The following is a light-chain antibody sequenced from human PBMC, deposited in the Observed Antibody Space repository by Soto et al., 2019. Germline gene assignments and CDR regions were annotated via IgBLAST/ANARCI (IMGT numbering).Light chain of an antibody. CDR2: GAS. CDR1: QSVSTN. CDR3: QQYINWPPLT. J-gene: IGKJ4*01. V-gene: IGKV3-15*01. Sequence: EIVLTQSPATLSVSPGERATLSCRASQSVSTNLVWYQQKPGQAPRLLIFGASTRATNIPARFSGNGSGTEFNRTVSSLQSEDFAVYYCQQYINWPPLTFGGGTKVEIK.